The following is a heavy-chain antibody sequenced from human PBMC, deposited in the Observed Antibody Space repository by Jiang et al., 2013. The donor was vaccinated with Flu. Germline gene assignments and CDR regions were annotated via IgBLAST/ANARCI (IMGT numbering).Heavy chain of an antibody. CDR3: ARGAGDYDSSGYYYWLGGAHQTWFDY. J-gene: IGHJ4*02. D-gene: IGHD3-22*01. CDR2: INPNSGGT. CDR1: GYTFTGYY. Sequence: VQLVESGAEVKKPGASVKVSCKASGYTFTGYYMHWVRQAPGQGLEWMGWINPNSGGTNYAQKFQGRVTMTRDTSISTAYMELSRLRSDDTAVYYCARGAGDYDSSGYYYWLGGAHQTWFDYWGQGTLVTVS. V-gene: IGHV1-2*02.